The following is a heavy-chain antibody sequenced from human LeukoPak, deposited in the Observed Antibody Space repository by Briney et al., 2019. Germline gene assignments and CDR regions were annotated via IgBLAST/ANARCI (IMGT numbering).Heavy chain of an antibody. D-gene: IGHD3-22*01. CDR2: ISGSGGST. V-gene: IGHV3-23*01. Sequence: SGGSLRLSCAASGFTFSSYAMSWVRQAPGKGLEWVSAISGSGGSTYYADSVKGRFTISRDNSKNTLYLQMNSLRAEDTAVYYCAKDFHIDSSGYYGYWGQGTRVTVSS. CDR1: GFTFSSYA. CDR3: AKDFHIDSSGYYGY. J-gene: IGHJ4*02.